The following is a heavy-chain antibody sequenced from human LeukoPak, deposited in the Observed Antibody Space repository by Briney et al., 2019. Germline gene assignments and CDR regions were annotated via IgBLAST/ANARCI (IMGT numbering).Heavy chain of an antibody. CDR2: ISGSGGST. V-gene: IGHV3-23*01. CDR1: GFTFSSYA. Sequence: GGSLRLSCAASGFTFSSYAMSWVRQAPGKGLEWVSAISGSGGSTYYADSVKGRFIISRDNSKNTLYLQMNSLRAEDTAVYYCAKGKEYSSSSFDYWGQGTLVTVSS. D-gene: IGHD6-6*01. J-gene: IGHJ4*02. CDR3: AKGKEYSSSSFDY.